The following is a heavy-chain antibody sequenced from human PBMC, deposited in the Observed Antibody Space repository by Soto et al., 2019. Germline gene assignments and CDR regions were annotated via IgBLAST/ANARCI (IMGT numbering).Heavy chain of an antibody. Sequence: EVQLVESGGGLVQPGRSLRLSCAASGFTFDDYAMHWVRQAPGKGLEWVSGISGNSGSIGYADSVKGRFTISRDNAKNSLYLQMNSLRAEDTALYYCAKEAYNGNCFLDYWGQGTLVTVSS. CDR2: ISGNSGSI. J-gene: IGHJ4*02. CDR3: AKEAYNGNCFLDY. V-gene: IGHV3-9*01. CDR1: GFTFDDYA. D-gene: IGHD1-7*01.